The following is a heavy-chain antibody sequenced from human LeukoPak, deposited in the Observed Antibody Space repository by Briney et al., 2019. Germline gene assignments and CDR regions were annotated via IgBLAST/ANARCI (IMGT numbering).Heavy chain of an antibody. V-gene: IGHV3-48*03. D-gene: IGHD3-22*01. CDR1: GFTFKFYA. Sequence: HSGGSLRLSCAGSGFTFKFYAMTWVRQAPGKGLEWVSYISSSGSTIYYADSVKGRFTISRDNAKNSLYLQMNSLRAEDTAVYYCARERNYYDSGAFGWGQGTLVTVSS. J-gene: IGHJ4*02. CDR3: ARERNYYDSGAFG. CDR2: ISSSGSTI.